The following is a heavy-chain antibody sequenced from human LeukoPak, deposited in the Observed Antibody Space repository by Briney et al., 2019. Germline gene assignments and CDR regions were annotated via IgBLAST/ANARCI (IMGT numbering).Heavy chain of an antibody. CDR1: GGSISSSSYS. CDR2: IYYSVST. J-gene: IGHJ4*02. V-gene: IGHV4-39*01. D-gene: IGHD2-2*01. Sequence: SETLSLTCTVSGGSISSSSYSWGWIRQPPGKGLEWIGRIYYSVSTYYNPSLKSRVTISVDTSKNQFSLKLSSVTAADTAVYYCAREYGSTSCYDYWGQGTLVTVSS. CDR3: AREYGSTSCYDY.